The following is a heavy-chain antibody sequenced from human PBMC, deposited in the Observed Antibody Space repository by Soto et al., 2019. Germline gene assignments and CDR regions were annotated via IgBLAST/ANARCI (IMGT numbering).Heavy chain of an antibody. D-gene: IGHD3-3*01. Sequence: PSETLSLTCTVSGGSISSSSYYWGWIRQPPGEGLEWIGSIYYSGSTYYNPSLKSRVTISVDTSKNQFSLKLSSVTAADTAVYYCARRKRFPAWFDPWGQGTLVTVSS. V-gene: IGHV4-39*01. CDR2: IYYSGST. CDR3: ARRKRFPAWFDP. J-gene: IGHJ5*02. CDR1: GGSISSSSYY.